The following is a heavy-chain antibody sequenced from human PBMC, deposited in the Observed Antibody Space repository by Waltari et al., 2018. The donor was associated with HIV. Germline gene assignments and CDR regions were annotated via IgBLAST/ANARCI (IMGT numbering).Heavy chain of an antibody. J-gene: IGHJ4*02. V-gene: IGHV3-7*01. CDR1: GFIFNSYW. D-gene: IGHD6-6*01. CDR2: IKHDGSEK. Sequence: EVQLVVSGGGLAQPGGCLRLSCEASGFIFNSYWMSLVRQAPGKGLEWVANIKHDGSEKYYVDSVKGRFNISRDNAKNSLYLQMNSLRAEDTAVYYCAKGRQFTSSYTSSDYWGQGTLVTVSS. CDR3: AKGRQFTSSYTSSDY.